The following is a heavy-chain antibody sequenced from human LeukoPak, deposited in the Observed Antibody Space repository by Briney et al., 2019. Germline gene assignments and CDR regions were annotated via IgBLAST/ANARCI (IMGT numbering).Heavy chain of an antibody. J-gene: IGHJ4*02. CDR1: GFTITNYW. D-gene: IGHD2-8*02. CDR2: ISSDGTTT. Sequence: GGSLRLSCAASGFTITNYWMHWVCQAPGQGLVWVSRISSDGTTTNYADSVRGRFTISRDNAKNMLYLQMNSLRAEDTAIYYCVVIVLGWGQGTLVTVSS. V-gene: IGHV3-74*01. CDR3: VVIVLG.